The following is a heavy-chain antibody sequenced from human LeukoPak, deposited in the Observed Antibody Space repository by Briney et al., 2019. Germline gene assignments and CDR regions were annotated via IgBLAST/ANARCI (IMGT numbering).Heavy chain of an antibody. CDR2: ISWNSGSI. CDR1: GFTFDDYA. D-gene: IGHD6-13*01. CDR3: ATAAAGSFDY. Sequence: PGGSLRLSCAASGFTFDDYAMHWVRQAPGKGLEWVSGISWNSGSIGYADSVKGRFTISRDNAKNSLYLQMNSLRAEDTALYYCATAAAGSFDYWGQGTLVTVSP. J-gene: IGHJ4*02. V-gene: IGHV3-9*01.